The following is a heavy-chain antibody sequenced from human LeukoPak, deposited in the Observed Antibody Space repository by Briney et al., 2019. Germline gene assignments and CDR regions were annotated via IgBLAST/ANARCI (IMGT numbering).Heavy chain of an antibody. J-gene: IGHJ5*02. CDR1: GYTFTGYY. CDR2: INPNSGGT. D-gene: IGHD2-2*01. CDR3: ARDQTPAIIVVAPFDP. V-gene: IGHV1-2*02. Sequence: ASVKVSCKAAGYTFTGYYIHWVRQAPGQGLEWMGWINPNSGGTNYAQKFQGRVTMTRDTSIGTAYMELSRLRSDDTAVYYCARDQTPAIIVVAPFDPWGQGTLVTVSS.